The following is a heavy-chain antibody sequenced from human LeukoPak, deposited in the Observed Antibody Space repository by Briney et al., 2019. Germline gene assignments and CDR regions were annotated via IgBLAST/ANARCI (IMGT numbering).Heavy chain of an antibody. Sequence: GGSLRLSCAASGFTFRSYAMSWVRQAPGKGLEWVSGISGSGGSTDYADSVKGRFTISRDNSKNTLYLQMNSLRAEDTVVYYCATVDYDSSGYFQHWGQGTLVTVSS. CDR2: ISGSGGST. V-gene: IGHV3-23*01. D-gene: IGHD3-22*01. CDR1: GFTFRSYA. J-gene: IGHJ1*01. CDR3: ATVDYDSSGYFQH.